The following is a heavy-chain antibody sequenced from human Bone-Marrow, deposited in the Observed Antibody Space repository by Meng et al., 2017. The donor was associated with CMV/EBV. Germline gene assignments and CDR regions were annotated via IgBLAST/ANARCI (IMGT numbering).Heavy chain of an antibody. Sequence: GSLRLSCAVSGGSVSSTNWWSWVRQPPGKGLEWIGEIYHSGNINYNPSLESRLTMSVDKSKNQFSLKLTSVTAADTAVYYCARGLGGSGAGAFDYWGQGKLVTVSS. CDR1: GGSVSSTNW. CDR2: IYHSGNI. D-gene: IGHD6-13*01. V-gene: IGHV4-4*02. J-gene: IGHJ4*02. CDR3: ARGLGGSGAGAFDY.